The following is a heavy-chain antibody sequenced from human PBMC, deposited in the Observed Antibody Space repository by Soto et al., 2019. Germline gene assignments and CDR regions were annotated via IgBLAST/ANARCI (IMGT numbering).Heavy chain of an antibody. Sequence: ATRYDTGYVSGGAFRGYYLSCSRQPPGKGLEWIGEINHSGSTNYNPYLKSRVTISVDTSKNQFSLKLSSVTAADTAVYYCARVSYGYVARGFDYWRQGTLVIV. CDR1: GGAFRGYY. J-gene: IGHJ4*02. V-gene: IGHV4-34*01. D-gene: IGHD5-18*01. CDR3: ARVSYGYVARGFDY. CDR2: INHSGST.